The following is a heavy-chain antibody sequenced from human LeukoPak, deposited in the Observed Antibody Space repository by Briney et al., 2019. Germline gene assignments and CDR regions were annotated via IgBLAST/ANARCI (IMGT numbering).Heavy chain of an antibody. CDR1: GGSVSSDSYY. J-gene: IGHJ4*02. Sequence: SETLSLTCTVSGGSVSSDSYYWSWIRQPPGKSLEWIGHVYHTGHINYNPPLRSRVTISVDTSRNQFSLDLTSVSAAGTAVYYCARDRGGGRGYSEGLDYWGQGALVTVSS. CDR3: ARDRGGGRGYSEGLDY. CDR2: VYHTGHI. D-gene: IGHD5-18*01. V-gene: IGHV4-61*01.